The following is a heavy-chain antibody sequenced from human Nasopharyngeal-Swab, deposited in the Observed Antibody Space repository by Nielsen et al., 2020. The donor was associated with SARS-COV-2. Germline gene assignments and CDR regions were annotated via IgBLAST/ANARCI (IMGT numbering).Heavy chain of an antibody. CDR2: ISSSSSYT. V-gene: IGHV3-11*05. D-gene: IGHD3-16*01. CDR1: GFTFSDYY. CDR3: ARAALTVTYSFDY. J-gene: IGHJ4*02. Sequence: GESLKISCAASGFTFSDYYMSWIRQAPGKGLEWVSYISSSSSYTNYADSVKGRFTISRDNAKNSLYLQMNSLRAEDTAVYYCARAALTVTYSFDYWGQGTLVTVSS.